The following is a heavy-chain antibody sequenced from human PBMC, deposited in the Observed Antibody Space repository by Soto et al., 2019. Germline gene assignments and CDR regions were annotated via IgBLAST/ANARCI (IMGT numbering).Heavy chain of an antibody. CDR2: IKSKTDGGTT. CDR1: GFTFSNAW. V-gene: IGHV3-15*01. J-gene: IGHJ4*02. CDR3: TTALNWNYGLDY. Sequence: GGSLRLSCAASGFTFSNAWMSWVGQAPGKGLEWVGRIKSKTDGGTTDYAAPVKGRFTISRDDSKNTLYLQMNSLKTEDTAVYYCTTALNWNYGLDYWGQGTLVTVSS. D-gene: IGHD1-7*01.